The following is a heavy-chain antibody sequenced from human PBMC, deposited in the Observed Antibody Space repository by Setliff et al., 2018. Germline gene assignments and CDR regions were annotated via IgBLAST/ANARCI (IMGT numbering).Heavy chain of an antibody. V-gene: IGHV3-7*01. CDR2: IKEDGSEK. J-gene: IGHJ2*01. CDR3: ASGQRIHYYDKGWYFDL. D-gene: IGHD3-22*01. Sequence: QAPGKGLEWVANIKEDGSEKYYVDSVKGRFTISRDNAKNSLFLQMNSLRAEDTAVYYCASGQRIHYYDKGWYFDLWGRGTLVTVSS.